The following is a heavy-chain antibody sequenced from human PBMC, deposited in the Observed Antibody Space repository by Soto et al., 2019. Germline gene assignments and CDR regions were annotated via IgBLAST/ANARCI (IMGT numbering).Heavy chain of an antibody. Sequence: SETLSLTCAVYGGSFSGYYWSWIRQPQGKGLEWIGEINHSGSTNYNPSLKSRVTISVDTSKNQFSLKLSSVTAADTAVYYCAAGGTYCTNGVCYRRYFDYWGQGTLVTVSS. J-gene: IGHJ4*02. CDR3: AAGGTYCTNGVCYRRYFDY. D-gene: IGHD2-8*01. CDR2: INHSGST. CDR1: GGSFSGYY. V-gene: IGHV4-34*01.